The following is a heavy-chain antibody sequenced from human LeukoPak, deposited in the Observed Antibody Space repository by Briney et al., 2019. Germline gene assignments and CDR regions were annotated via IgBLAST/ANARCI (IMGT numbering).Heavy chain of an antibody. J-gene: IGHJ4*02. CDR3: ARVGWDDSSDY. D-gene: IGHD3-22*01. V-gene: IGHV3-74*01. Sequence: GGSLRLSCAASGFTVSSFWMHWVRQAPGKGLVWVSRINSDGSSTSYADSVKGRFTISRDNAKNTLYLQMNSLRAEDTAVYYCARVGWDDSSDYWGQGTLVTVSS. CDR2: INSDGSST. CDR1: GFTVSSFW.